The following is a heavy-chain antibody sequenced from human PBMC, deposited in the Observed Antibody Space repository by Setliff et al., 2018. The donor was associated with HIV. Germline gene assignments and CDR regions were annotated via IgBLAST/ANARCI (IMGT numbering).Heavy chain of an antibody. D-gene: IGHD3-22*01. CDR1: GGSISGGGYY. CDR3: ARVIEGGSGSMDY. CDR2: IYYIGNT. V-gene: IGHV4-31*03. Sequence: PSETLSLTCTVSGGSISGGGYYWSWIRQHPGKGLDWIGNIYYIGNTDYNPSLKSRVTISIDTSKNQFSLKLSSVTAADTAVYYCARVIEGGSGSMDYWGQGTLVTVSS. J-gene: IGHJ4*02.